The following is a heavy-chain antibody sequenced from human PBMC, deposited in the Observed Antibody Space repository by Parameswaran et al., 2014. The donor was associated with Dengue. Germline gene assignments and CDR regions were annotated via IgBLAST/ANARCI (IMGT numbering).Heavy chain of an antibody. D-gene: IGHD3-10*01. Sequence: PGASVKVSCKASGYTFTGYYMHWVRQAPGQGLEWMGWINPNSGGTNYAQKFQGRVTMTRDTSISTAYMELSRLRSDDTAVYYCARDKSATNYYGSGKYDYWGQGTLVTVSS. CDR1: GYTFTGYY. J-gene: IGHJ4*02. CDR3: ARDKSATNYYGSGKYDY. CDR2: INPNSGGT. V-gene: IGHV1-2*02.